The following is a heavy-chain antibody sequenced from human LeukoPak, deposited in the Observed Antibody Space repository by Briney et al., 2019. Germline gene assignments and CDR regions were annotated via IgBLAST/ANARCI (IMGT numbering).Heavy chain of an antibody. D-gene: IGHD3-3*01. CDR2: INHSGST. CDR3: ASGGYYDFWSGYYQRDNWFDP. J-gene: IGHJ5*02. CDR1: GGSFSGYY. Sequence: SETLSLTCAVYGGSFSGYYWSWIRQPPGKGLEWIGEINHSGSTNYNPSLKSRVTISVDTSKNQFSLKLSSVAAADTAVYYCASGGYYDFWSGYYQRDNWFDPWGQGTLVTVSS. V-gene: IGHV4-34*01.